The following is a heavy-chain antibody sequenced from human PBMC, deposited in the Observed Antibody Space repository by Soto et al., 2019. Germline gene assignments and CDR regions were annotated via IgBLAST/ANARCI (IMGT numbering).Heavy chain of an antibody. V-gene: IGHV1-69*02. CDR3: ARARDILTGPLDY. CDR1: GDTFSFYT. Sequence: GASVKVSCKASGDTFSFYTINWVRQAPGQGLEWMGRIIPILGIANYAQKFQGRVTITADKSTSTAYMELSSLRSEDTAVYYCARARDILTGPLDYWGQGTLVTVSS. D-gene: IGHD3-9*01. J-gene: IGHJ4*02. CDR2: IIPILGIA.